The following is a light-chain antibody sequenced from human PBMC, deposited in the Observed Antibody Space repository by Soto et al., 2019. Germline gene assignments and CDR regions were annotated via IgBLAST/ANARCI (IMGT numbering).Light chain of an antibody. J-gene: IGKJ2*01. CDR1: HSVSSS. CDR2: DAF. CDR3: QQRSMWPRT. V-gene: IGKV3-11*01. Sequence: EIVLTQSPATLSLSPGERATLSCRASHSVSSSLAWYQQKAGQAPRLLISDAFNRATGIPARFSGSGFGTDFTLTISSLEPEDFGVYCCQQRSMWPRTFGQGTKLQIK.